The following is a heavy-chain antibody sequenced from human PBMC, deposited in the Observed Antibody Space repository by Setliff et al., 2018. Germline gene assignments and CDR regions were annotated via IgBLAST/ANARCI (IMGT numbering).Heavy chain of an antibody. D-gene: IGHD3-10*01. CDR1: GYSISSGNY. CDR2: IYTSGST. CDR3: ARDVRYYYGSGSYYNDWFDP. Sequence: SETLSLTCAVSGYSISSGNYWSWIRQPAGKGLEWIGRIYTSGSTNYNPSLKSRVTISVDTSKNQFSLKLSSVTAADTAVYYCARDVRYYYGSGSYYNDWFDPWGQGTLVTVSS. J-gene: IGHJ5*02. V-gene: IGHV4-61*02.